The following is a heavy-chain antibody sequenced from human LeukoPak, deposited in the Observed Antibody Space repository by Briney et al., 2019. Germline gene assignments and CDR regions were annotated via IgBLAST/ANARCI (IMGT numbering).Heavy chain of an antibody. CDR2: ISSSSSYI. CDR1: GFTFSSYS. CDR3: ARAIDVADY. V-gene: IGHV3-21*01. J-gene: IGHJ4*02. D-gene: IGHD3-16*01. Sequence: PGGSLRLSCAASGFTFSSYSMNWVRQAPGKGLVWVSSISSSSSYIYYADLVKGRFTISRDNAKNSLYLQTNSLRAEDTAVYYCARAIDVADYWGQGTLVTVSS.